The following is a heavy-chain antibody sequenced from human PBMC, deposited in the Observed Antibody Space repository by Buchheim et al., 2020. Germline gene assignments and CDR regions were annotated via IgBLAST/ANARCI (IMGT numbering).Heavy chain of an antibody. CDR1: GFTFSSYW. V-gene: IGHV3-7*01. D-gene: IGHD5-18*01. CDR3: VRDRVKDTAMPHYYYYYGMDV. J-gene: IGHJ6*02. CDR2: IKQDGSEK. Sequence: EVQLVESGGGLVQPGGSLRLSCAASGFTFSSYWMSWVRQAPGKGLEWVANIKQDGSEKYYVDSVKGRFTISRDNAKNSLYLQMNSLRAEDTAVYYCVRDRVKDTAMPHYYYYYGMDVWGQGTT.